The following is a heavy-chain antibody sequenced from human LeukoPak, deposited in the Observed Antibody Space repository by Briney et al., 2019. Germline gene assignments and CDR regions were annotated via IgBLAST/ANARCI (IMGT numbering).Heavy chain of an antibody. CDR1: GGSISSGTYY. Sequence: PSQTLSLTCTVSGGSISSGTYYWTWIRQPAGKGLEWIGRIYSSGSTSYNPSLDSRVRISIDTSKNQFSLKLSSVTAADTAVYYCARESGSYADSWGQGTLVTVSS. CDR2: IYSSGST. D-gene: IGHD1-26*01. J-gene: IGHJ4*02. CDR3: ARESGSYADS. V-gene: IGHV4-61*02.